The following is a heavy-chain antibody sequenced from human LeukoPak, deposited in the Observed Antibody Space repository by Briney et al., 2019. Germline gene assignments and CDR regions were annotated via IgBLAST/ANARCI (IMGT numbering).Heavy chain of an antibody. CDR1: GNYW. J-gene: IGHJ4*02. Sequence: GGSLRLSCAASGNYWMHWVRQAPGKGLVWVSHINSDGSWTSYADSVKGRFTISKDNAKNTLYLQMNSLRAEDTAVYYCARDRIAAAGIPGYWGQGTLVTVSS. D-gene: IGHD6-13*01. CDR3: ARDRIAAAGIPGY. CDR2: INSDGSWT. V-gene: IGHV3-74*01.